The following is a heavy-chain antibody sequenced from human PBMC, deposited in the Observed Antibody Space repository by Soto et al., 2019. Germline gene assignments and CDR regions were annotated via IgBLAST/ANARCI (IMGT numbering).Heavy chain of an antibody. D-gene: IGHD6-6*01. CDR2: INHSGST. CDR3: ARGYDSSSFHYYYYMDV. J-gene: IGHJ6*03. CDR1: GGSFSGYY. Sequence: QVQLQQWGAGLLKPSETLSLTCAVYGGSFSGYYWSWIRQPPGKGLEWIGQINHSGSTNYNPSLKSRVTRSVDTSKHQFSLKLSSVTAADTAVYYCARGYDSSSFHYYYYMDVWGKGTTVTVSS. V-gene: IGHV4-34*01.